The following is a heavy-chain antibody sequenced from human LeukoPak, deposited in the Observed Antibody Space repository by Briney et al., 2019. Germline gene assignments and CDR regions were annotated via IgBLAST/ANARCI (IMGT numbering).Heavy chain of an antibody. J-gene: IGHJ4*02. V-gene: IGHV4-59*01. CDR3: ARSYYYDSSGYYQIDY. CDR2: IYYSGST. CDR1: GGSISSYY. D-gene: IGHD3-22*01. Sequence: SETLSLTCTVSGGSISSYYWSWIRQPPGKGLEWIGYIYYSGSTNYSPSLKSRVTISVDTSKNQFSLKLSSVTAADTAVYYCARSYYYDSSGYYQIDYWGQGTLVTVSS.